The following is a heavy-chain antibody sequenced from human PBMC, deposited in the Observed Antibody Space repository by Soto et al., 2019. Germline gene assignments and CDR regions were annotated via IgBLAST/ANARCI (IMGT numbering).Heavy chain of an antibody. CDR3: ARLEGDSWFDP. J-gene: IGHJ5*02. V-gene: IGHV5-10-1*01. CDR2: IDPSDSYT. Sequence: PGESLKISCKGSGYNFASYWITWVRQMPGKGLEWMGRIDPSDSYTNYSPSFQGHVTISVDKSTSTAYLQWSSLKASDTAMYYCARLEGDSWFDPWGQGTTVTVS. D-gene: IGHD2-21*02. CDR1: GYNFASYW.